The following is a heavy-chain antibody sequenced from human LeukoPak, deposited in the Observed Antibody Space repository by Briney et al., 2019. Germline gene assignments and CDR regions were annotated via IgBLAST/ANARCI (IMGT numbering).Heavy chain of an antibody. CDR2: FDPEAGET. CDR3: ATIHKTYYYDSSGQPSQSYFDY. Sequence: ASVKVSCKVSGYTLTELSMHWVRQAPGKGLEWMGGFDPEAGETIYAQKFQGRFTMTEDTSTDTAYMELSSLRSEDTAVYYCATIHKTYYYDSSGQPSQSYFDYWGQGTLVTVSS. J-gene: IGHJ4*02. D-gene: IGHD3-22*01. V-gene: IGHV1-24*01. CDR1: GYTLTELS.